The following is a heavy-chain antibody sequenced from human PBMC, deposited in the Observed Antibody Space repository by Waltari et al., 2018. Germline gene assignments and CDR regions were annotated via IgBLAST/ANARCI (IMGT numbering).Heavy chain of an antibody. D-gene: IGHD2-15*01. CDR1: GYSISSGYY. J-gene: IGHJ4*02. CDR3: ARRWLGYCSGGSCYYFDY. Sequence: QVQLQESGPGLVKPSETLSLTCAVSGYSISSGYYWGWIRQPPGKGLEWIGSIYHSGGTYYNPSLKSRVTISVDTSKNQFSLKLSSVTAADTAVYYCARRWLGYCSGGSCYYFDYWGQGTLVTVSS. CDR2: IYHSGGT. V-gene: IGHV4-38-2*01.